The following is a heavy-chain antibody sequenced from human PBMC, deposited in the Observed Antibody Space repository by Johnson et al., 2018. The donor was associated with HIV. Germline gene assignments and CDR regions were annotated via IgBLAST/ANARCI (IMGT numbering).Heavy chain of an antibody. J-gene: IGHJ3*02. V-gene: IGHV3-30*02. CDR2: IRYDGSNK. Sequence: QVQLVESGGGVVQPGGSLRLSCAASGFTFSSYGMHWVRQAPGKGLEWVAFIRYDGSNKYYADSVKGRFTISRDNSKNTLYMQMNSLRAEDTAVYYCAKDPVQGVGLDIWGQGTMVTVSS. CDR3: AKDPVQGVGLDI. D-gene: IGHD2-8*02. CDR1: GFTFSSYG.